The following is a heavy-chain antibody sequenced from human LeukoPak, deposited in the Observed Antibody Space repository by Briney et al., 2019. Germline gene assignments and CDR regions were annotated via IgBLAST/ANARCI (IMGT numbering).Heavy chain of an antibody. CDR1: GDSISSSNYY. V-gene: IGHV4-61*02. D-gene: IGHD3-16*01. CDR3: ARDASQYSDPSAYNDAIDV. Sequence: SETLSLTCTVSGDSISSSNYYWSRIRQPAGKGLEWIGRIDPSGNTNYSPSFKSRVTISVDTSKNQFSLKLYSVTAADTAVYYCARDASQYSDPSAYNDAIDVWGQGTVVTVSS. J-gene: IGHJ3*01. CDR2: IDPSGNT.